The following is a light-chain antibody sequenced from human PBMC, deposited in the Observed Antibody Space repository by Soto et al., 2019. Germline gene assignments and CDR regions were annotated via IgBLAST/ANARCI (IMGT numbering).Light chain of an antibody. J-gene: IGKJ2*01. Sequence: EIVLTQSPATLSLSPGERVTLSCRASQSVSSYLAWYQQKPGQAPRLLIYDASNRATGIPARFSGSGSGTDFTLTISSLEPEDFATYYCLQHNIYPHTFGQGTKLEIK. CDR2: DAS. V-gene: IGKV3-11*01. CDR3: LQHNIYPHT. CDR1: QSVSSY.